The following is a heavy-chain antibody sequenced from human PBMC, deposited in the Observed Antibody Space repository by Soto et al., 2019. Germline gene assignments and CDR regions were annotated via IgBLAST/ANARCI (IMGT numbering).Heavy chain of an antibody. Sequence: SETLSLTCTDSGGSITSSYWSWIRRPPGKGLEWIAYIYDTGISGYTPSTSYNPSLKSRVTMSVDTSKSQFSLKLTSVTAADTAVYYCARGEDASFYYGLDVWGQGITVTVSS. CDR1: GGSITSSY. CDR3: ARGEDASFYYGLDV. D-gene: IGHD6-6*01. J-gene: IGHJ6*02. V-gene: IGHV4-59*01. CDR2: IYDTGISGYTPST.